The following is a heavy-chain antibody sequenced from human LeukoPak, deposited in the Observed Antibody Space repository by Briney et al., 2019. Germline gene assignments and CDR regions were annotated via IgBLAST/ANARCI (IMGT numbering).Heavy chain of an antibody. Sequence: GGSLRLSCAASGFTFSSYAMNWVRQAPGKGLEWVSGISWNSGSIGYADSVKGRFTISRDNAKNSLYLQMNSLRAEDTALYYCAKDVYSSSFNWFDPWGQGTLVTVSS. V-gene: IGHV3-9*01. CDR2: ISWNSGSI. D-gene: IGHD6-13*01. J-gene: IGHJ5*02. CDR1: GFTFSSYA. CDR3: AKDVYSSSFNWFDP.